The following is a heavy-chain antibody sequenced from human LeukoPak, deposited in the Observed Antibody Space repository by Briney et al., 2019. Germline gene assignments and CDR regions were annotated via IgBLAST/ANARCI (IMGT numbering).Heavy chain of an antibody. D-gene: IGHD2-21*01. J-gene: IGHJ3*02. V-gene: IGHV3-30*04. Sequence: RGSLRLSCAVSGSTFSSYGMNWVRQAPGKGLEGVAGISYDGSNEYYADAVKGRFTISRDNSKNTLYLQMNSLRAEDTAVYYCARGKGYYSGTDSFDIWGQGTMVTVSS. CDR1: GSTFSSYG. CDR3: ARGKGYYSGTDSFDI. CDR2: ISYDGSNE.